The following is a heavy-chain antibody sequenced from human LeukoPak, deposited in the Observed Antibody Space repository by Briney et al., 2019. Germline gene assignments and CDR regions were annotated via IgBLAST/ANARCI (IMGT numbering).Heavy chain of an antibody. Sequence: SETLSLTCTVSGGSISNYYWGWIRQPPGKGLEWIGSIYHSGSTYYNPSLKSRVTISVDTSKNQFSLKLSSVTAADTAVYYCARDSRGYYRIDYWGQGILVTVS. CDR3: ARDSRGYYRIDY. J-gene: IGHJ4*02. CDR1: GGSISNYY. V-gene: IGHV4-38-2*02. CDR2: IYHSGST. D-gene: IGHD3-3*01.